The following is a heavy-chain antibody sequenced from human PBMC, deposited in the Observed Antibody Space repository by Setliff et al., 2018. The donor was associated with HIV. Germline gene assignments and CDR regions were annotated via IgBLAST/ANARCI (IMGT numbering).Heavy chain of an antibody. CDR2: IIPIFGTT. J-gene: IGHJ4*02. V-gene: IGHV1-69*13. CDR3: ARGGYCRSTSCYYLDY. CDR1: GGTFSSYA. D-gene: IGHD2-2*01. Sequence: SVKVSCKASGGTFSSYAISWVRQAPGQGLEWMGGIIPIFGTTNYAQKFQGRVTITADESTSTAYMELSSLRSEDTALYYCARGGYCRSTSCYYLDYWGQGTLVTVSS.